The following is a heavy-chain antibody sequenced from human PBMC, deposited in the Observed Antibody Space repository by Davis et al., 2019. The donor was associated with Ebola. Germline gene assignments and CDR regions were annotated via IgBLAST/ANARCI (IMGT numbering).Heavy chain of an antibody. J-gene: IGHJ3*01. CDR1: GFVFSRYV. V-gene: IGHV3-23*01. CDR2: LGLIADT. Sequence: GESPKTSCAASGFVFSRYVMSWVRRAPGKGLEWVSTLGLIADTYYADSVKGRFTISRDNSKNTLYLQMNSLRAEDTAVYYCANHLDFWSGYYQFWGQGTMVTVSS. CDR3: ANHLDFWSGYYQF. D-gene: IGHD3-3*01.